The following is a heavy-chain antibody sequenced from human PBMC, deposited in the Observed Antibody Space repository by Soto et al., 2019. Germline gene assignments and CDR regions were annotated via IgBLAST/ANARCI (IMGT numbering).Heavy chain of an antibody. V-gene: IGHV4-59*01. CDR3: ARSVAVPCAHIDY. Sequence: SETLSLTCSVSGGSISGSYWSWIRQSPGKGLEWLGYVYYTGSTNYSPSLRSRVSISVDTSKNEFSLRLSSVTAADTAVYFCARSVAVPCAHIDYRGQGTQVTASS. CDR2: VYYTGST. J-gene: IGHJ4*02. CDR1: GGSISGSY. D-gene: IGHD2-21*01.